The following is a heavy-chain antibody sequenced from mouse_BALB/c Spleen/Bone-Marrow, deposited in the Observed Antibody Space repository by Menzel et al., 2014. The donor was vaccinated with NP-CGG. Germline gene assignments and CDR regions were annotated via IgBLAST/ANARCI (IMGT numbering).Heavy chain of an antibody. V-gene: IGHV1S22*01. D-gene: IGHD2-1*01. CDR1: GYTFTSYW. CDR2: IYPGSGST. Sequence: LQQPGSELVRPGASVKLSCKASGYTFTSYWMHWVKQRHGQGLEWIGNIYPGSGSTNYDEKFKSKGTLTVDTSSSTAYMHLSNLTSEDSADSYCTRGDGNYRYFDVWGAGTTVTVSS. CDR3: TRGDGNYRYFDV. J-gene: IGHJ1*01.